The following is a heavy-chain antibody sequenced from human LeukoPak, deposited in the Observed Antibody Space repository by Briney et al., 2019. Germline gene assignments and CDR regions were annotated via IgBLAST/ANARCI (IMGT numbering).Heavy chain of an antibody. CDR2: IRYDGTNK. J-gene: IGHJ4*02. CDR3: AKDRWYYDSSGYYPLFDY. D-gene: IGHD3-22*01. V-gene: IGHV3-30*02. CDR1: GFTFSSYG. Sequence: GGSLRLSCAASGFTFSSYGMHWVRQAPGKELEWVAFIRYDGTNKYYADSVKGRFTISRDNSNNTLYLQMNSLRAEDTAVYYCAKDRWYYDSSGYYPLFDYWGQGTLVTVSS.